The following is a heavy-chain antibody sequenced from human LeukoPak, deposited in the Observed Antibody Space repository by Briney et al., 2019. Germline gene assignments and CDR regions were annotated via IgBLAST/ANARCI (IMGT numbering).Heavy chain of an antibody. CDR2: IYYSGIT. CDR1: GGSISGYY. Sequence: SETLSLTCTVFGGSISGYYWSWLRQPPGKGLEWIGFIYYSGITYYNPSLKSRVTISVDTSKNQFSLKLSSVTAADTAVYYCARDSRRDHDAFDMWGQGTMVTVSS. CDR3: ARDSRRDHDAFDM. V-gene: IGHV4-30-4*08. J-gene: IGHJ3*02.